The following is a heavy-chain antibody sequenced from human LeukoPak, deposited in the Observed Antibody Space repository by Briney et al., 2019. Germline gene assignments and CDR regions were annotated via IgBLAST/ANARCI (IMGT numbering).Heavy chain of an antibody. Sequence: PGGSLRLSCAASGFTFSSYAVSWVRQAPGKGLEWVSAISGSGGSTYYADSVKGRFTISRDNSKNTLYLQMNSLRAEDTAVYYCAKGVGATTTRDYWGQGTLVTVSS. CDR3: AKGVGATTTRDY. CDR2: ISGSGGST. V-gene: IGHV3-23*01. CDR1: GFTFSSYA. J-gene: IGHJ4*02. D-gene: IGHD1-26*01.